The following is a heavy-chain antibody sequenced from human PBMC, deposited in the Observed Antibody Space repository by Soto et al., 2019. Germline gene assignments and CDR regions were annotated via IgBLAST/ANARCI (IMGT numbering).Heavy chain of an antibody. V-gene: IGHV1-45*02. CDR3: AMTGDAFDI. CDR1: GYTFTTYD. CDR2: ITPFNGNT. Sequence: SVKVSCKASGYTFTTYDISWVRQAPGQALEWMGWITPFNGNTNYAQKFQDRVTITRDRSMSTAYMELSSLRSEDTAMYYCAMTGDAFDIWGQGTMVTVSS. J-gene: IGHJ3*02.